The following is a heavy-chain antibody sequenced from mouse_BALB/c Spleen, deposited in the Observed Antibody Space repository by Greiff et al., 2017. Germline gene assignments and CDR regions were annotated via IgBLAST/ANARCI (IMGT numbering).Heavy chain of an antibody. V-gene: IGHV1-54*01. CDR1: GYAFTNYL. CDR2: INPGSGGT. D-gene: IGHD2-1*01. CDR3: ARGDGTLDY. Sequence: QVQLQQSGAELVRPGTSVKVSCKVSGYAFTNYLLEWVKQRTGQGLEWFGVINPGSGGTNYNEKFKGKATLTADKSSSTAYMQLSSLTSDDSAVYFCARGDGTLDYWGQDTTHTVSS. J-gene: IGHJ2*01.